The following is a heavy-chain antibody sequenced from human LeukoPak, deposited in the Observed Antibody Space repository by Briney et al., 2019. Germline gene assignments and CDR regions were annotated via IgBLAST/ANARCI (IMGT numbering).Heavy chain of an antibody. J-gene: IGHJ6*03. D-gene: IGHD1-26*01. CDR3: ARQYSGSYGYYYYYYMDV. V-gene: IGHV1-2*02. CDR1: GYTFTGYY. Sequence: ASVKVSCKASGYTFTGYYMHWVRQAPGQGLEWMGWINPNSGGTNYAQKFQGRVTMTRDTSISTAYMELSRLRSDDTAVYYCARQYSGSYGYYYYYYMDVWGKGTTVTVSS. CDR2: INPNSGGT.